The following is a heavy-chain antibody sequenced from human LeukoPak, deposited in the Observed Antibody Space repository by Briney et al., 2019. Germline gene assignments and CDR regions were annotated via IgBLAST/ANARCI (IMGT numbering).Heavy chain of an antibody. CDR1: GGSISSSSYY. Sequence: SETLSLTCTVSGGSISSSSYYWGWIRQPPEEGLEWIGSIYYSGSTYYNPSLKSRVTISVDTSKNQFSLKLSSVTAADTAVYYCASRIAVAGDIWGQGTMVTVSS. J-gene: IGHJ3*02. V-gene: IGHV4-39*01. CDR3: ASRIAVAGDI. CDR2: IYYSGST. D-gene: IGHD6-19*01.